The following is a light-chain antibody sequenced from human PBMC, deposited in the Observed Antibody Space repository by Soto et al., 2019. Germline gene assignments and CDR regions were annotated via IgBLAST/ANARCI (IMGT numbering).Light chain of an antibody. V-gene: IGKV3-11*01. CDR3: QQRSNWAT. CDR1: QSVSRN. CDR2: DAS. J-gene: IGKJ3*01. Sequence: DIVLTQSPATLSLSPVERATLYCGASQSVSRNLAWYQQKPGQAPRLLIYDASNRATGIPARFSGSGSVTDFTLTISSLEPEDFAVYYCQQRSNWATCGPGTKVDIK.